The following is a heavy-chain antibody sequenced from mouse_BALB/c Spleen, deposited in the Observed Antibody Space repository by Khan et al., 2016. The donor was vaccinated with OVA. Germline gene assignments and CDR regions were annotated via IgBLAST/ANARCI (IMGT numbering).Heavy chain of an antibody. V-gene: IGHV3-2*02. D-gene: IGHD2-3*01. Sequence: VQLQQSGPGLVKPSQSLSLTCTVTGYSITSDYAWNWIRQFPGNKLEWMGYITYSGTPTYNPALKSRISITRDTSKNQFFLQLNSVTTEDTATYYCARDGSRYNYAMDYWGQGTSVTVSS. J-gene: IGHJ4*01. CDR3: ARDGSRYNYAMDY. CDR2: ITYSGTP. CDR1: GYSITSDYA.